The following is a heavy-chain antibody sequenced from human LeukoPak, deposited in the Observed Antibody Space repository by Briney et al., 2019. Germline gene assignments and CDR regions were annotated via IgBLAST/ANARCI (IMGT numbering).Heavy chain of an antibody. CDR3: ARDPRGRDGYNYDY. V-gene: IGHV1-2*02. Sequence: ASVKVSCKASGYTFTGYYMHWVRQAPGQGLEWMGWINPNSGGTNYAQKFQGRVTMTSDTSITTAYMELSRLRSDDTPVYYCARDPRGRDGYNYDYWGQGTLVTVSS. J-gene: IGHJ4*02. CDR2: INPNSGGT. D-gene: IGHD5-24*01. CDR1: GYTFTGYY.